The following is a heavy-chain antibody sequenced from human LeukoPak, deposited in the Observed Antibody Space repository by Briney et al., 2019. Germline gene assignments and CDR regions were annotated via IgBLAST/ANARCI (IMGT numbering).Heavy chain of an antibody. CDR2: ISGSGGST. CDR1: GFTFSSYA. D-gene: IGHD6-13*01. CDR3: AKCGIAAAGTVYYYGMDV. Sequence: GGSLRLSCAASGFTFSSYAMSWVRQAPGKGLEWVSAISGSGGSTYYADSVKGRFTISRDNSKNTLYLQMNSLRAEDTAVYYCAKCGIAAAGTVYYYGMDVWGQGTTVTVSS. V-gene: IGHV3-23*01. J-gene: IGHJ6*02.